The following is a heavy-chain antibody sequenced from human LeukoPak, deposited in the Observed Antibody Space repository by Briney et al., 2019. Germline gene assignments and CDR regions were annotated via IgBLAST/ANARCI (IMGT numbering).Heavy chain of an antibody. J-gene: IGHJ4*02. CDR3: ARLDGSGWYYFDY. D-gene: IGHD6-19*01. Sequence: SETLSLTCTVSGGSTSSYYWSWIRQPPGKGLEWIGYIYYSGSTNYNPSLKRRVTISVDTSKNQFSLKLSSVTAADTAVYYCARLDGSGWYYFDYWGQGTLVTVSS. V-gene: IGHV4-59*08. CDR2: IYYSGST. CDR1: GGSTSSYY.